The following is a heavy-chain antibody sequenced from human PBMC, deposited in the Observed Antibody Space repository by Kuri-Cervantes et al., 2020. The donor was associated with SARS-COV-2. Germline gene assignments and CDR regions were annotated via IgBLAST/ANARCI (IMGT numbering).Heavy chain of an antibody. CDR3: ARDGRSVAGPGVDY. CDR1: GYSISSGYY. V-gene: IGHV4-38-2*02. CDR2: IYHSGST. D-gene: IGHD6-19*01. Sequence: GSLRLSCAVSGYSISSGYYWGWIRQPPGKGPEWIGSIYHSGSTYYNPSLKSRVTISVDTSKNQFSLKLSSVTAADTAVYYCARDGRSVAGPGVDYWGQGTLVTVSS. J-gene: IGHJ4*02.